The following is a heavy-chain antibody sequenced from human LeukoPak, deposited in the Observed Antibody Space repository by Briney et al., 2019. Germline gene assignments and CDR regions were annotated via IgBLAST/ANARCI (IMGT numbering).Heavy chain of an antibody. D-gene: IGHD2-15*01. CDR1: GYTFTSYY. CDR2: ISGYNGNI. V-gene: IGHV1-18*04. Sequence: ASVKVSCKASGYTFTSYYMHWVRQAPGQGLEGMGWISGYNGNIKYAQKLQGRVTMTTDTSTSIAYTELRSLRSDDTAVYYCARDCSGGSCYDGVDYWGQGTLVTVSS. CDR3: ARDCSGGSCYDGVDY. J-gene: IGHJ4*02.